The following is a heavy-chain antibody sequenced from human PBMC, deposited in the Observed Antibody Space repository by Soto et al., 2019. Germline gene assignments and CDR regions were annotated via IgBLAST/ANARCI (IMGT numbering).Heavy chain of an antibody. CDR1: GYSFTSYW. CDR3: ARHGYCSSTSCYLSMWSWFDP. Sequence: PGESLKISCKGSGYSFTSYWISWVRQMPGKGLEWMGRIDPSDSYTNYSPSFQGHVTISADKSISTAYLQWSSLKASDTAMYYCARHGYCSSTSCYLSMWSWFDPWGQGTLVTVS. CDR2: IDPSDSYT. D-gene: IGHD2-2*03. J-gene: IGHJ5*02. V-gene: IGHV5-10-1*01.